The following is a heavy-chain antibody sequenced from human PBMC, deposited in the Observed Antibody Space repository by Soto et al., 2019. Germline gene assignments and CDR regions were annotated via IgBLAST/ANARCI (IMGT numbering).Heavy chain of an antibody. CDR2: IKSKTDGGTT. CDR3: TTNYYDSKGDAFDI. V-gene: IGHV3-15*07. D-gene: IGHD3-22*01. Sequence: PGGSLRLSCAASGFTFSNAWMNWVRQAPGKGLEWVGRIKSKTDGGTTDYAAPVKGRFTISRDDSKNTLYLQMNSLKTEDTAVYYCTTNYYDSKGDAFDIWGQGTMVTVSS. CDR1: GFTFSNAW. J-gene: IGHJ3*02.